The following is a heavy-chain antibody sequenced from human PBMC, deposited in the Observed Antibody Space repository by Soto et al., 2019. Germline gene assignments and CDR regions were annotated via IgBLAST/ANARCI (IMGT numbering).Heavy chain of an antibody. D-gene: IGHD6-13*01. CDR2: ISGSGGST. J-gene: IGHJ6*02. CDR1: GFTFSSYA. CDR3: AKGGGSSSWPIYYYYGMDV. V-gene: IGHV3-23*01. Sequence: GGSLRLSCAASGFTFSSYAMSWVRQAPGKGLEWVSAISGSGGSTYYADSVKGRFTISRDNSKNTLYLQMNSLRAEDTAVYYCAKGGGSSSWPIYYYYGMDVWGQGTTVTVSS.